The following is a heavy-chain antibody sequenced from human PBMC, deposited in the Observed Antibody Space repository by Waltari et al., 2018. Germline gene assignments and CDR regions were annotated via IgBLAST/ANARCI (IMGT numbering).Heavy chain of an antibody. D-gene: IGHD3-10*01. CDR3: AREQIYGSGSVDY. CDR1: GFTFSSYA. V-gene: IGHV3-33*01. Sequence: QVHLVESGGGVVQPGRSLRLSCAASGFTFSSYAMHWVPQAPGKGVEWVAYGWYDGTNKYYAESVKGRFTIARDNSMNTLYLEMNSLRADDTAVYFCAREQIYGSGSVDYWGQGTLVTVTS. J-gene: IGHJ4*02. CDR2: GWYDGTNK.